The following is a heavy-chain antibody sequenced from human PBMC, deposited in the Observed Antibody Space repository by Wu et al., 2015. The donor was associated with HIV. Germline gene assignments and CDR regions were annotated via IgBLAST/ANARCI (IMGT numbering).Heavy chain of an antibody. J-gene: IGHJ4*02. CDR3: ASPRSPGFSSAWPTYFDY. V-gene: IGHV1-69*05. D-gene: IGHD6-19*01. CDR2: IIPISGTT. Sequence: QVQLAQSGAEVKKPGSSVRVSCKASGGTFSSYTFNWVRQAPGQGLEWMGRIIPISGTTDYAQIFQGRVTITTDESTSTAYMRLSSLRSEDTAVYYCASPRSPGFSSAWPTYFDYWGQGTLVTVSS. CDR1: GGTFSSYT.